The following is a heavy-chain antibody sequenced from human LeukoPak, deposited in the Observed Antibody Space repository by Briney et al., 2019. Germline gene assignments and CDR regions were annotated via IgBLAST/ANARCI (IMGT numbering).Heavy chain of an antibody. CDR3: ARDLLTMVRGVQGY. J-gene: IGHJ4*02. D-gene: IGHD3-10*01. V-gene: IGHV4-4*02. CDR2: IYHSGST. CDR1: GGSISSGNW. Sequence: SGTLSLTCAVSGGSISSGNWWSWVRQPPGKGLEWIGEIYHSGSTNYNPSLKSRVTISVDTSKNQFSLKLSSVTAADTAVYYCARDLLTMVRGVQGYWGQGTLVTVSS.